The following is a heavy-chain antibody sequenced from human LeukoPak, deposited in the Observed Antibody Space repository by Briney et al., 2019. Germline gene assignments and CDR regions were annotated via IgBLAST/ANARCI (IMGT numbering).Heavy chain of an antibody. CDR1: GFTVSSNY. Sequence: GGSLRLSCAASGFTVSSNYMSWVRQAPGKGLEWVSVIYSGGSTYYADSVKGRFTISRDNSKNTLYLQMNSLRAEDTAVYYCARGAWGITIFGVVITYFDYWGQGTLVTVSS. CDR3: ARGAWGITIFGVVITYFDY. CDR2: IYSGGST. V-gene: IGHV3-53*01. D-gene: IGHD3-3*01. J-gene: IGHJ4*02.